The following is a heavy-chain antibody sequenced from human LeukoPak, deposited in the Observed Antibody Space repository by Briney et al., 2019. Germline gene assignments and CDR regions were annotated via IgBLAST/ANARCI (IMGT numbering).Heavy chain of an antibody. CDR1: GGTFSSYA. J-gene: IGHJ4*02. D-gene: IGHD3-10*01. CDR3: GRDAVLGSGSVDY. V-gene: IGHV1-69*05. Sequence: SVKVSCKASGGTFSSYAISWVRQAPGQGLEWMGGIIPIFGTANYAQKFQGRVTITTDESTSTAYMELSSLRSEDTAVYYCGRDAVLGSGSVDYWGQGTLVTVSS. CDR2: IIPIFGTA.